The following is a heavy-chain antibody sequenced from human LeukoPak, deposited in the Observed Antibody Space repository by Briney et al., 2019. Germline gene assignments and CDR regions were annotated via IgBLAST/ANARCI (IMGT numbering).Heavy chain of an antibody. V-gene: IGHV1-2*06. Sequence: SVKVSCKASGYTFTGYSMHWVRQARGPGLEWMGRLNPNSGGTNYAQKFQGRVTMTRDTSISTAYMELSRLRSDDTAVYYCARLGPYCSSTGCYNGMGVWGQGTTVTVSS. D-gene: IGHD2-2*02. CDR1: GYTFTGYS. CDR2: LNPNSGGT. CDR3: ARLGPYCSSTGCYNGMGV. J-gene: IGHJ6*02.